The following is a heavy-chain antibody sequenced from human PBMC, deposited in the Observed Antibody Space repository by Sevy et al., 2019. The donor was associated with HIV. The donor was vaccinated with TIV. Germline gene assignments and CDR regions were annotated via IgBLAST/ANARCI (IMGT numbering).Heavy chain of an antibody. Sequence: GESLKISCKGSGYSFTRYWIAWVRQMPGKGLEWMGIIYPDDSETRDSPSFQGQVTISADKSISTAYLQWSSLRASDSAMYYCARLICTSGICYLGYWGQGNLVSVSS. CDR2: IYPDDSET. V-gene: IGHV5-51*01. CDR3: ARLICTSGICYLGY. CDR1: GYSFTRYW. D-gene: IGHD2-8*01. J-gene: IGHJ4*02.